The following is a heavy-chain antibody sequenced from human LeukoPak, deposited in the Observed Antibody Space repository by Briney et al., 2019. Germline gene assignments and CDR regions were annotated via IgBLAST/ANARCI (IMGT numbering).Heavy chain of an antibody. J-gene: IGHJ6*03. Sequence: SVKVSCKASGGTFSSYAISWVRQAPGQGLEWMGRIIPILGIANYAQKFQGRVTITADKSTSTAYMELSSLRSEDTAVYYCVSGVWWLPKILYYYYYMDVWGKGTTVTVSS. CDR1: GGTFSSYA. CDR3: VSGVWWLPKILYYYYYMDV. D-gene: IGHD5-12*01. CDR2: IIPILGIA. V-gene: IGHV1-69*04.